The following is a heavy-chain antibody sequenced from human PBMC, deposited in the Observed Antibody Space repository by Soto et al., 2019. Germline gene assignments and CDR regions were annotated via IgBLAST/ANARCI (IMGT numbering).Heavy chain of an antibody. CDR3: TTGLYNSGGMDH. J-gene: IGHJ4*01. D-gene: IGHD2-15*01. Sequence: EVHLVESGGGLVKPGGSLRLSCAASGFRFSIAWMNWVRQAPGKGLEWVGRIKSKTTTGTTNYSTPVKGRFTVSADGSENTLYLNMNILKTEDTAVYYCTTGLYNSGGMDHWGHGTLVTVSS. CDR1: GFRFSIAW. CDR2: IKSKTTTGTT. V-gene: IGHV3-15*07.